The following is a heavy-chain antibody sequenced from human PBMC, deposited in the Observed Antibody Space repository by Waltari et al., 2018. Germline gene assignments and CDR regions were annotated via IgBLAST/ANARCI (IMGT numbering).Heavy chain of an antibody. V-gene: IGHV3-23*01. CDR2: ISVSDAT. Sequence: EVQLLESGGDSLRPGGSLRLPCTVSGTHYRNSAITWVRLAPGTGLGWVSGISVSDATYYADSVKGRFTISRDTSKNTVFLQMNGLRAEDTAVYYCATPFYNWDDPLHSWGQGTLVTVSS. D-gene: IGHD1-20*01. CDR1: GTHYRNSA. J-gene: IGHJ4*02. CDR3: ATPFYNWDDPLHS.